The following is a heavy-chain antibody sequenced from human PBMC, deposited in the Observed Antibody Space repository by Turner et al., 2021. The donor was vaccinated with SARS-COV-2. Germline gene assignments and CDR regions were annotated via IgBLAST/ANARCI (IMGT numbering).Heavy chain of an antibody. V-gene: IGHV3-23*01. CDR3: ARGTYYYDSSVYSGTNWFDP. CDR1: GFTFSNYA. J-gene: IGHJ5*02. CDR2: IRGSGGST. D-gene: IGHD3-22*01. Sequence: EVQLLESGGGLVQPGGSLRLSCAASGFTFSNYAMSWVRQAPGKGLEWVSAIRGSGGSTFYADSVKGRFTISRDNSKNTLYLQMNSLRAEDTAVYYCARGTYYYDSSVYSGTNWFDPWGQGTLVTVSS.